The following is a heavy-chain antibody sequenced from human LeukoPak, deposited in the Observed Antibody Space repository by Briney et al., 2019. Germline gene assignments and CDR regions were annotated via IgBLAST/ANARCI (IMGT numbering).Heavy chain of an antibody. Sequence: PGGSLRLSCAASGFTFSDYYMSWVRQAPGKGLEWVSAISGSGGSTYYADSVKGRFTISRDNSKNTLYLQMNSLRAEDTAVYYCAKDLYCSSTSCYIDCGSSCYYYYYGMDVWGQGTTVTVSS. CDR1: GFTFSDYY. V-gene: IGHV3-23*01. CDR2: ISGSGGST. D-gene: IGHD2-2*02. J-gene: IGHJ6*02. CDR3: AKDLYCSSTSCYIDCGSSCYYYYYGMDV.